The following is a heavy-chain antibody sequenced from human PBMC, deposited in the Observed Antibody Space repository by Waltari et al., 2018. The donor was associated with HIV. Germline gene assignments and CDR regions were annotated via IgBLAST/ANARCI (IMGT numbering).Heavy chain of an antibody. D-gene: IGHD4-17*01. J-gene: IGHJ4*02. Sequence: QVQLVESGGGVVHPGRSLRLSCAASGFPFSAFDMPWVRQAPGKGLEWVAVISYDGGNKYYADSVKGRFTISRDNSKNTLYLQMNSLRAEDTAVYYCAKVKPDYGDYLYYFDYWGQGTLATVSS. V-gene: IGHV3-30*18. CDR2: ISYDGGNK. CDR3: AKVKPDYGDYLYYFDY. CDR1: GFPFSAFD.